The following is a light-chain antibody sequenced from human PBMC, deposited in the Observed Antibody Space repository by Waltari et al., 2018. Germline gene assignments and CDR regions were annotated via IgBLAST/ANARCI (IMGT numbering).Light chain of an antibody. J-gene: IGLJ2*01. CDR1: SSDVGCYNY. CDR3: SSYISSDTLEL. CDR2: DVS. V-gene: IGLV2-14*03. Sequence: HSALTQPASVSGSPGQSHTIPCTGTSSDVGCYNYVSWYQQHPGKAPKLMIYDVSSRPSGVSNRFSGSKSGNTASLTISGLQAEDEADYYCSSYISSDTLELFGGGTSLTVL.